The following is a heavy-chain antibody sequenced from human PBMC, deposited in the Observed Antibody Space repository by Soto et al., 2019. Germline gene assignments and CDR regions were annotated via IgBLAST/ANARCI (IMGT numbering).Heavy chain of an antibody. J-gene: IGHJ6*02. CDR2: INHSGST. V-gene: IGHV4-34*01. Sequence: SETLSLTCAVYGGSFSGYYWSWIRQPPGKGLEWIGEINHSGSTNYNPSLKSRVTISVDTSKNQFSLKLSSVTAADTAVYYCARGSGEWLFGHYYYYGMDVWGQGTTVTVSS. D-gene: IGHD3-3*01. CDR3: ARGSGEWLFGHYYYYGMDV. CDR1: GGSFSGYY.